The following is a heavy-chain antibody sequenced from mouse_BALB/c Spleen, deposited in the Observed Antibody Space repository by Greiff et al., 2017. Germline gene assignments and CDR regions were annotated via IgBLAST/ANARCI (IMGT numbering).Heavy chain of an antibody. CDR3: ARATTATAY. CDR2: ISYDGSN. D-gene: IGHD1-2*01. J-gene: IGHJ3*01. CDR1: GYSITSGYY. V-gene: IGHV3-6*02. Sequence: EVKVEESGPGLVKPSQSLSLTCSVTGYSITSGYYWNWIRQFPGNKLEWMGYISYDGSNNYNPSLKNRISITRDTSKNQFFLKLNSVTTEDTATYYCARATTATAYWGQGTLVTVSA.